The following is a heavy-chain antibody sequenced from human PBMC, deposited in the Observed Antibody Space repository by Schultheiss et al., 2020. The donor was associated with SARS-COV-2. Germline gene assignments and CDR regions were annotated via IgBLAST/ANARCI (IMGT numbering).Heavy chain of an antibody. V-gene: IGHV4-30-4*08. J-gene: IGHJ4*02. CDR1: GGSISTGYYY. Sequence: LRLSCTLSGGSISTGYYYWSWIRQPAGKGLEWIGYIYYSGSTFYNPSLKSRVTISVDTSKNQFSLKLSSVTAADTAVYYCARDSYSRFDYWGQGNLVTVSS. D-gene: IGHD6-13*01. CDR2: IYYSGST. CDR3: ARDSYSRFDY.